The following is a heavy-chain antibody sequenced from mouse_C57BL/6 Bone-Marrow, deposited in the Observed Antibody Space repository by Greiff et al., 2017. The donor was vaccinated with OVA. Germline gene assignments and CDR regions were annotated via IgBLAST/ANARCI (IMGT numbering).Heavy chain of an antibody. J-gene: IGHJ3*01. Sequence: VQLQQSGPELVKPGASVKISCKASGYTFTDYYMHWVKQSHGKSLEWIGDINPNNGGTSYNQKFKGKATLTVDKSSSTAYMELRSLTSEDSAVYYWASDYEGFAYWGQGTLGTVSA. CDR3: ASDYEGFAY. V-gene: IGHV1-26*01. CDR1: GYTFTDYY. D-gene: IGHD2-4*01. CDR2: INPNNGGT.